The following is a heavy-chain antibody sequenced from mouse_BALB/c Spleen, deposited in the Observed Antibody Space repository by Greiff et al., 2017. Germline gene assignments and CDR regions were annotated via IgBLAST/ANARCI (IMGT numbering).Heavy chain of an antibody. CDR2: IFPGTGTT. CDR3: ARRDAY. Sequence: AQLQQSGAELVKPGASVKLSCKTSGYTFTSYWIQWVKQRPGQGLGWIGEIFPGTGTTYYNEKFKGKATLTIDTSSSTAYMQLSSLTSEDSAVYFCARRDAYWGQGTLVTVSA. D-gene: IGHD3-3*01. V-gene: IGHV1S132*01. J-gene: IGHJ3*01. CDR1: GYTFTSYW.